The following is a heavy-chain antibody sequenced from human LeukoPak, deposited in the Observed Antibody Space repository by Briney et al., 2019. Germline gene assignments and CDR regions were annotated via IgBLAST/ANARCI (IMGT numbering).Heavy chain of an antibody. CDR2: ISSSSSYI. J-gene: IGHJ4*02. V-gene: IGHV3-21*01. CDR3: AREYLWVIDY. Sequence: PGGSLRLSCAASGFTFSSYSMNWVRQAPGKGLGWVSFISSSSSYIHYADSVKGRFTISRDNAKNSLYLQMNSLRAEDTAVYYCAREYLWVIDYWGQGTLVTVSS. CDR1: GFTFSSYS. D-gene: IGHD3-10*01.